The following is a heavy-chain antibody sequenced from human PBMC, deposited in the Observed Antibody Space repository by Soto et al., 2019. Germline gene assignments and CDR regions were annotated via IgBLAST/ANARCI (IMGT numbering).Heavy chain of an antibody. J-gene: IGHJ4*02. CDR1: GFTFSSYA. V-gene: IGHV3-30-3*01. D-gene: IGHD1-26*01. Sequence: GGSLRLSCAASGFTFSSYAMHWVRQAPGKGLEWVAVISYDGSNKYYADSVKGRFTISRDNSKNTLYLQMNSLRAEDTAVYYCARIPTSEPLEVSGSYYWAPFDYWGQGTLVTVSS. CDR3: ARIPTSEPLEVSGSYYWAPFDY. CDR2: ISYDGSNK.